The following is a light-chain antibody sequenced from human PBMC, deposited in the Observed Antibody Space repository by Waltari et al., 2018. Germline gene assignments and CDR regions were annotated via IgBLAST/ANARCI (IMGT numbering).Light chain of an antibody. CDR3: ASRDSSGNHAV. V-gene: IGLV3-19*01. J-gene: IGLJ2*01. CDR2: GKS. CDR1: SLSTDY. Sequence: SSELTQDPAESVALGQAVISTRQGDSLSTDYASRYQQKPGQTPVLVSYGKSNRPSGLPDRFSGSSSGNTASLTISGAQAEDEADYYCASRDSSGNHAVFGGGTKLTVL.